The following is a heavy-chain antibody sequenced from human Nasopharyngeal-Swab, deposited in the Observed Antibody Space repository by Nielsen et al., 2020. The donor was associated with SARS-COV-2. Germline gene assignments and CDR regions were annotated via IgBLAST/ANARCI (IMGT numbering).Heavy chain of an antibody. Sequence: ASVKVSCKASGYTFTSYGISWVRQAPGQGLEWMGWINAGNGNTKYPQKFQGRVTITRDTSASTAYMELSSLRSEDTAVYYCARGVFWSRLRLGGLDYWGQGTLVTVSS. CDR3: ARGVFWSRLRLGGLDY. CDR2: INAGNGNT. CDR1: GYTFTSYG. J-gene: IGHJ4*02. V-gene: IGHV1-18*01. D-gene: IGHD5-12*01.